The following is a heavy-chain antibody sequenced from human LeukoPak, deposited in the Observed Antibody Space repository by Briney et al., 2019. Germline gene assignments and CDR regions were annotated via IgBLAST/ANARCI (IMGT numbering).Heavy chain of an antibody. Sequence: GESLKISCKGSGYSFSNYWIAWVRRMPGKGLEWVGIIFPADSDTRYSPSLQGQVTISDDKSINTAYLQWSSLKASDSAMYYCARPPGVGATSFDYWGQGTLVTVSS. CDR1: GYSFSNYW. CDR2: IFPADSDT. V-gene: IGHV5-51*01. CDR3: ARPPGVGATSFDY. D-gene: IGHD1-26*01. J-gene: IGHJ4*02.